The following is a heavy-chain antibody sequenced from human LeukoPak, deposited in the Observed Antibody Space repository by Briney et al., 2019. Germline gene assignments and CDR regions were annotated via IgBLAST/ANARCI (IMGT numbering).Heavy chain of an antibody. J-gene: IGHJ3*02. CDR2: ISSSSSTI. V-gene: IGHV3-48*01. D-gene: IGHD2-2*02. CDR1: GFTFSSYS. Sequence: GGSLRLSCAASGFTFSSYSMNWVRQAPGKGLEWVSYISSSSSTIYYADSVKGRFTISRDNAKNSLYLQMNSLRAEDTAVYYCAKEGGYCSSTSCHNAFDIWGQGTMVTVSS. CDR3: AKEGGYCSSTSCHNAFDI.